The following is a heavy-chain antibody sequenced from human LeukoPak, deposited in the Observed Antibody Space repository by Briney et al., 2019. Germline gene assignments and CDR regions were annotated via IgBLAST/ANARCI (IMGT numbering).Heavy chain of an antibody. J-gene: IGHJ3*02. V-gene: IGHV4-59*01. CDR3: AGVHGGYRYAHAFDI. CDR1: GGSISSYY. CDR2: IYYSGST. D-gene: IGHD5-18*01. Sequence: SETLSLTCTVSGGSISSYYWSWIRQPPGKGLEWIGYIYYSGSTNYNPSLKSRVTISVDTSNTQFSLKLSSVTGADTAVYYCAGVHGGYRYAHAFDIWGQATMVTVSS.